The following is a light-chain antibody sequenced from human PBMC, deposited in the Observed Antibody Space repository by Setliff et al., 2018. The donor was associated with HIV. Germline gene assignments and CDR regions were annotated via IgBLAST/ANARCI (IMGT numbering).Light chain of an antibody. Sequence: QSALAQPASVSGSPGQPITISCTGTSSDIGGFNYVSWYQLHPGKAPKLMIFDVSLRPSGVSNRFSGSKSGNTASLTISGLRAEDEADYFCNSYRSGSPYVFGTGTKVTVL. CDR1: SSDIGGFNY. CDR3: NSYRSGSPYV. V-gene: IGLV2-14*01. CDR2: DVS. J-gene: IGLJ1*01.